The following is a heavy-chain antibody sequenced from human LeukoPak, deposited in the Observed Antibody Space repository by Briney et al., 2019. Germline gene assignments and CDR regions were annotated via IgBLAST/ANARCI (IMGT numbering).Heavy chain of an antibody. J-gene: IGHJ5*02. CDR2: IYYSGST. V-gene: IGHV4-59*01. CDR3: ARTYSSSWFNWFDP. Sequence: SETLSLTCTVSGGSISSYYWSWIRQPPGKGLEWIGYIYYSGSTNYNPSLKSRVTISVDTSKNQFSLKLSSVTAADTAVYYCARTYSSSWFNWFDPWGQGTLSPSPQ. CDR1: GGSISSYY. D-gene: IGHD6-13*01.